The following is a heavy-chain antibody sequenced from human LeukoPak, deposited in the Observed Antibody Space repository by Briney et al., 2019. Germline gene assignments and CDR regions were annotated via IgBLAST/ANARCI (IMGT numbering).Heavy chain of an antibody. D-gene: IGHD2-2*01. CDR1: GFTFSSYA. CDR2: IKSDGSST. Sequence: GGSLRLSCAASGFTFSSYAMSWVRQAPGKGLVWVSRIKSDGSSTSYADSVKGRFTISRDNAKNTLYLQMNSLRAEDTAVYYCAREDAVPAAIDYWGQGTLVTVSS. J-gene: IGHJ4*02. CDR3: AREDAVPAAIDY. V-gene: IGHV3-74*01.